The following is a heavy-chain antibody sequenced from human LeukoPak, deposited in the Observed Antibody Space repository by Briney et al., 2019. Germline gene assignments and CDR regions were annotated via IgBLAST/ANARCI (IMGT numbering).Heavy chain of an antibody. Sequence: SVKVSFTASGGTFSSYAISWVRQAPGQGLEWMGGITPIFGTANYAQKFQGRVTITADESTSTAYMELSSLRSEDTAVYYCARGYYDSSGYYFTYYFDYWGQGTLVTVSS. D-gene: IGHD3-22*01. CDR2: ITPIFGTA. CDR1: GGTFSSYA. J-gene: IGHJ4*02. V-gene: IGHV1-69*13. CDR3: ARGYYDSSGYYFTYYFDY.